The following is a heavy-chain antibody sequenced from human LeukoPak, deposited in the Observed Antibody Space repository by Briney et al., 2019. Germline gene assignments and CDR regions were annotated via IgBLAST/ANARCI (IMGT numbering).Heavy chain of an antibody. Sequence: ASVKVSCKASGGTFSSYAISWVRQAPGQGLEWMEGIIPIFGTANYAQKFQGRVTITADESTSTAYMELSSLRSEDTAVYYCARVYAVEMATIGEFDPWGQGTLVTVSS. CDR1: GGTFSSYA. V-gene: IGHV1-69*13. D-gene: IGHD5-24*01. CDR2: IIPIFGTA. J-gene: IGHJ5*02. CDR3: ARVYAVEMATIGEFDP.